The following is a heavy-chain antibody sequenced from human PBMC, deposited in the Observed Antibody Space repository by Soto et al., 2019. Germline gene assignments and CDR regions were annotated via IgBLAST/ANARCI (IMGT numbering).Heavy chain of an antibody. CDR2: IWHSGST. CDR3: ARYMVVGAXRPHFAP. CDR1: GSSINSGYS. Sequence: EILSLTCAVSGSSINSGYSWGCIRHPPGRWLEWVGSIWHSGSTFYNASLKSRISISVDTSKNQFCLRLSSVTAADTAVYYSARYMVVGAXRPHFAPWRQATLVPVSS. V-gene: IGHV4-38-2*01. J-gene: IGHJ1*01. D-gene: IGHD1-26*01.